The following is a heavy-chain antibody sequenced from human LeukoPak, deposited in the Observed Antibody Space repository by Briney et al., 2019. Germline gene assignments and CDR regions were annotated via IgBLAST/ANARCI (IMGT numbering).Heavy chain of an antibody. D-gene: IGHD5-12*01. CDR2: IYTSGST. V-gene: IGHV4-61*02. CDR3: ARVAAGGYDYSDY. J-gene: IGHJ4*02. CDR1: GGSISSSSYY. Sequence: PSETLSLTCTVSGGSISSSSYYWSWIRQPAGKGLEWIGRIYTSGSTNYNPSLKSRVTMSVDTSKNQFSLKLSSVTAADTAVYYCARVAAGGYDYSDYWGQGTLVTVSS.